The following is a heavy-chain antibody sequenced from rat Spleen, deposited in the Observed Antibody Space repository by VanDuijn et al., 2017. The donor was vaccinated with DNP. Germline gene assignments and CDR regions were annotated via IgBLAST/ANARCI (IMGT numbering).Heavy chain of an antibody. D-gene: IGHD1-1*01. CDR1: GFTFSDYN. Sequence: EVHLVESGGGLVQPGRSMKLSCAASGFTFSDYNMAWVRQAPKKGLEWVATIIYDGSRTYYRDSVKGRFTISRDNAKSTLYLQMDSLRSEDTATYYCAAAIRVYSGDLWFAYWGQGTLVTVSS. CDR2: IIYDGSRT. CDR3: AAAIRVYSGDLWFAY. J-gene: IGHJ3*01. V-gene: IGHV5S10*01.